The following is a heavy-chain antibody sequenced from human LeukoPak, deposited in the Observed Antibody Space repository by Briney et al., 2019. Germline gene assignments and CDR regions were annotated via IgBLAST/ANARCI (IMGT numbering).Heavy chain of an antibody. CDR3: ATRSSSWLNFDY. J-gene: IGHJ4*02. CDR1: GGTFSSYA. V-gene: IGHV1-69*13. CDR2: IIPIFGTA. D-gene: IGHD6-13*01. Sequence: GASVKVSCKASGGTFSSYAISWVRQAPGQGLEWMGGIIPIFGTANYAQKFQGRVTITADESTSTAYMELSSLRSEDTAVYYCATRSSSWLNFDYWGQGTLVTVSS.